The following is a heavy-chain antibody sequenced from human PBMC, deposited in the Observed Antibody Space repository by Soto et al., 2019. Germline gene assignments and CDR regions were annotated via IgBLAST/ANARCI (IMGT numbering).Heavy chain of an antibody. CDR3: ARDLAWKRGKVGRYYYGMDV. CDR1: GFIFSDYY. V-gene: IGHV3-11*06. Sequence: PGGSLRLSCAAFGFIFSDYYMSWVRQTPGKGLEWISYISTRSTYTNYADSVKGRFTISRDNTKNSLYLQMDSLRVEDTAVYYCARDLAWKRGKVGRYYYGMDVWGQGTTVTVSS. J-gene: IGHJ6*02. CDR2: ISTRSTYT. D-gene: IGHD1-1*01.